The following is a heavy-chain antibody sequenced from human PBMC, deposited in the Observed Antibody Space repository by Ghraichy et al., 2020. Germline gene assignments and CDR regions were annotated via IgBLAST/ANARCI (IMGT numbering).Heavy chain of an antibody. CDR2: INAGNANT. CDR3: ARERAYGDYED. V-gene: IGHV1-3*01. J-gene: IGHJ4*02. Sequence: ASVKVSCKASGYTFTTYAIHWVRQAPGQRLEWMGWINAGNANTRYSQKFQGRVTITRDTSASTAYLELNSLRSEDTAVYYCARERAYGDYEDWGQGTLVTVSS. CDR1: GYTFTTYA. D-gene: IGHD4-17*01.